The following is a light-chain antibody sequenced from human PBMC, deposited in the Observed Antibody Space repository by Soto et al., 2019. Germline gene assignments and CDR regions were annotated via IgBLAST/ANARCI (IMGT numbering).Light chain of an antibody. CDR1: SSDVGDYNY. CDR3: SSYAGSNNGV. J-gene: IGLJ3*02. CDR2: EVS. V-gene: IGLV2-8*01. Sequence: QSALTQSPSASGSPGQSVTISCTGTSSDVGDYNYVSWYQQHPGKAPKLMIYEVSKRPSGVPDRFSGSKSGNTASLTVSGLQAEDEADYYCSSYAGSNNGVFGGGTKLTVL.